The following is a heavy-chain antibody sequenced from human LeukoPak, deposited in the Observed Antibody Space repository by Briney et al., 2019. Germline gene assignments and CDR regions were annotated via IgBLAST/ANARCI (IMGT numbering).Heavy chain of an antibody. J-gene: IGHJ4*02. D-gene: IGHD3-3*01. V-gene: IGHV3-33*06. CDR2: IWYDGSNK. CDR3: AKAHLLEWLLNY. CDR1: GFTFSSYG. Sequence: GRSLRLSCAASGFTFSSYGMHWVRQAPGKGLEWVAVIWYDGSNKYYADSVKGRFTISRDNSKNTLYLQMNSLRAEDTAVYYCAKAHLLEWLLNYWGQGTLVTVSS.